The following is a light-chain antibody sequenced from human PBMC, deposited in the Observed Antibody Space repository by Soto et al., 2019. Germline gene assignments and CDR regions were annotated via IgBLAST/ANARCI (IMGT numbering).Light chain of an antibody. CDR2: GAS. Sequence: EIVLTQSPGTLSLSPGERATLSCRASQSVSSSYLAWYQQKPGQAPRLLIYGASSRATGIPDRFSGSGSGTDFTLTSSRLEPEDFAVYYCQQDGSSPMCTFGQGTKLEIK. CDR1: QSVSSSY. J-gene: IGKJ2*02. V-gene: IGKV3-20*01. CDR3: QQDGSSPMCT.